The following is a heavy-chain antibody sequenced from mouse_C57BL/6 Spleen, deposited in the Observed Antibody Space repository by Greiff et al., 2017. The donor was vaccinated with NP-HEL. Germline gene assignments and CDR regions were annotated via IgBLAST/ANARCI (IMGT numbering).Heavy chain of an antibody. V-gene: IGHV5-9-1*02. J-gene: IGHJ3*01. D-gene: IGHD2-4*01. Sequence: EVHLVESGEGLVKPGGSLKLSCAASGFTFSSYAMSWVRQTPEKRLEWVAYISSGGDYIYYADTVKGRFTISRDNARNTLYLQMSSLKSDDTAMYYCTRGIPYDYGFAYWGQGTLVTVSA. CDR1: GFTFSSYA. CDR2: ISSGGDYI. CDR3: TRGIPYDYGFAY.